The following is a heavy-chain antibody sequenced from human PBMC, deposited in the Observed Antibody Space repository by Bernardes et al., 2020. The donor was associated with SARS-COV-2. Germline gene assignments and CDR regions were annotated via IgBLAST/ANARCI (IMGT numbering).Heavy chain of an antibody. CDR1: GFTFSSSW. CDR2: INPDGSTA. D-gene: IGHD3-22*01. CDR3: TRGWSSSYGLFDY. V-gene: IGHV3-74*01. J-gene: IGHJ4*02. Sequence: GGSLRLSCAASGFTFSSSWMHWVRQAPGKGLVWVTRINPDGSTAAYADSVKGRFTISRDNAKNTLYLQMNTLRAEDTAVYYCTRGWSSSYGLFDYWGQGTLVTVSS.